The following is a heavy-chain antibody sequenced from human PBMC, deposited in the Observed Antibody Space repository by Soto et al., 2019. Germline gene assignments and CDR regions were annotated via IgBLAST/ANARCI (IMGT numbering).Heavy chain of an antibody. D-gene: IGHD3-22*01. Sequence: SVKVSCKASGGTFSSYAISWVRQAPGQGLEWMGGIIPIFGTANYAQKFQGRVTITADESTSTAYMELSSLRSEDTAVYYCARVTYDSSGYYYNYFDYWGQGTLVTVSS. V-gene: IGHV1-69*13. CDR2: IIPIFGTA. J-gene: IGHJ4*02. CDR3: ARVTYDSSGYYYNYFDY. CDR1: GGTFSSYA.